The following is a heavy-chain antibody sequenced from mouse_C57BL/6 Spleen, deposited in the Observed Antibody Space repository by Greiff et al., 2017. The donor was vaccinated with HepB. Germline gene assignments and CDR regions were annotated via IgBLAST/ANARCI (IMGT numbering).Heavy chain of an antibody. V-gene: IGHV3-6*01. CDR3: ARDGILRT. D-gene: IGHD1-1*01. J-gene: IGHJ2*01. Sequence: EESGPGLVKPSQSLSLTCSVTGYSITSGYYWNWIRQFPGNKLEWMGYISYDGSNNYNPSLKNRISITRDTSKNQFFLKLNSVTTEDTATYYCARDGILRTWGQGTTLTVSS. CDR2: ISYDGSN. CDR1: GYSITSGYY.